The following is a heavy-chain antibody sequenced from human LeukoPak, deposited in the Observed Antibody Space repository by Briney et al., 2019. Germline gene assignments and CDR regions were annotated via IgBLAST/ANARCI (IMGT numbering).Heavy chain of an antibody. CDR2: ISSDGTST. CDR3: TRVHYGDYVDY. V-gene: IGHV3-74*01. J-gene: IGHJ4*02. Sequence: GGSLRLSCAASGFTFSSYWMHWVRQAPGKGLVWVSRISSDGTSTSYADSMKGRFTISRDNAKNTLYLQMNSLRAEDTAVYHCTRVHYGDYVDYWGQGTLVTVSS. D-gene: IGHD4-17*01. CDR1: GFTFSSYW.